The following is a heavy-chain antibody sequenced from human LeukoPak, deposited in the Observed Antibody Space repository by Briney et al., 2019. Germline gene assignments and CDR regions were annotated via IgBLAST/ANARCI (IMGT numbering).Heavy chain of an antibody. D-gene: IGHD5-18*01. J-gene: IGHJ4*02. CDR3: ARGGGSYGTFDY. CDR1: GFTFSRSW. Sequence: GGSLRLSCAGSGFTFSRSWMTWVHQAPGKGLEWVSYISSSGSTIYYADSVKGRFTISRDNAKNSLYLQMNSLRAEDTAVYYCARGGGSYGTFDYWGQGTLVTVSS. CDR2: ISSSGSTI. V-gene: IGHV3-48*04.